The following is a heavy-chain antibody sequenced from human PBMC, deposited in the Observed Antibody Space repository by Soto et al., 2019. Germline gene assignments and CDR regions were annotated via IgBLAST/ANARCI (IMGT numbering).Heavy chain of an antibody. D-gene: IGHD2-21*02. CDR2: IYSGGGT. CDR1: GFIVSSNY. J-gene: IGHJ4*02. CDR3: ARLVEVVPGNSRIDY. Sequence: EVQLVESGGGLVQPGGSLRLSCTASGFIVSSNYMTWVRQAPGKGLEWVSVIYSGGGTYYADSMKGRFTISRDSSKNTLYLQMNSLRVEDTAVYYCARLVEVVPGNSRIDYWGLGTLVTVSS. V-gene: IGHV3-66*04.